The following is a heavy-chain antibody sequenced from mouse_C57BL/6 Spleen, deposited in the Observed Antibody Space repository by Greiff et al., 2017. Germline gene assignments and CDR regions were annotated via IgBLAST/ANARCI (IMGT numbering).Heavy chain of an antibody. CDR2: LNPNYGTT. D-gene: IGHD1-1*01. Sequence: VQLKQSGPELVKPGASVKISCKASGYSFTDYNMNWVKQSNGKSLEWIGVLNPNYGTTSYNQKFKGKATLTVDQSSSTAYMQLNSLTSEDSAVYYGARSPITTVVAPYFDYWGQGTTLTVSS. V-gene: IGHV1-39*01. CDR1: GYSFTDYN. CDR3: ARSPITTVVAPYFDY. J-gene: IGHJ2*01.